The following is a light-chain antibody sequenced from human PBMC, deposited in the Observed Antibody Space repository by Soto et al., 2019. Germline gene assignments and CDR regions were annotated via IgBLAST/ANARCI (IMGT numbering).Light chain of an antibody. Sequence: EIVLTQSPASLSLSPGERVTLSCRASQSIGRYLAWYQHIPGQAPRLLIYDASNRATGIPARFSGSGSGTSFTLTISSLEPEDFAAYYCQQRANWLTFGGGTKVEIK. CDR2: DAS. V-gene: IGKV3-11*01. CDR1: QSIGRY. J-gene: IGKJ4*01. CDR3: QQRANWLT.